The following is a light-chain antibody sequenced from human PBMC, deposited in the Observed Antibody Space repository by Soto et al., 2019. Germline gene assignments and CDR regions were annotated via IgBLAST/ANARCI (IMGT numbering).Light chain of an antibody. CDR1: QGVRTN. CDR3: QHYNNWPPYT. Sequence: EVVMTQSPATLSVSPGETATLSCRASQGVRTNLAWYQQKPGQAPGLLIYSASTRAIGIPARFSGSASGTEFTLTISSLQSEDSALYYCQHYNNWPPYTFGQGTKLEI. J-gene: IGKJ2*01. V-gene: IGKV3-15*01. CDR2: SAS.